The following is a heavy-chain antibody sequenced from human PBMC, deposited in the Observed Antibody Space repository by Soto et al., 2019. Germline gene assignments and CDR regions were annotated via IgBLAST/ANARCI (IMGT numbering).Heavy chain of an antibody. CDR3: ARDDDYGGNSFDY. J-gene: IGHJ4*01. CDR2: INSDGSST. V-gene: IGHV3-74*01. D-gene: IGHD4-17*01. CDR1: GFTFSSYW. Sequence: EVQLVESGGGLVQPGGSLRLSCAASGFTFSSYWMHWVRQAPGKGLVWVSRINSDGSSTSYADSVKGRFTISRDNAKNSLYLQMNSLRAEDTVVYYCARDDDYGGNSFDYWGHGTLVTVSS.